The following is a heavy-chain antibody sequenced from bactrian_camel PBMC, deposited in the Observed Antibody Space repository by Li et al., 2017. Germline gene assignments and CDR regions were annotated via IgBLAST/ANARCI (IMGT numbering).Heavy chain of an antibody. J-gene: IGHJ6*01. CDR2: IGKAGSNP. V-gene: IGHV3-2*01. CDR3: ATDMGLELVDFGS. CDR1: GFNTRGHY. D-gene: IGHD3*01. Sequence: HVQLVESGGGLVQPGGSLRLSCAASGFNTRGHYISWVRQAPGKGLEWVSSIGKAGSNPYYAHSVKGRFTIYRDNAKNPVYLQMNSLKSEDTGLYYCATDMGLELVDFGSWGPGTQVTVS.